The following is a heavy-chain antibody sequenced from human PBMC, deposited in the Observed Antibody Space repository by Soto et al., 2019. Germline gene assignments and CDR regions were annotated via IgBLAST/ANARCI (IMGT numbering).Heavy chain of an antibody. CDR1: GGSISSSSYY. D-gene: IGHD3-9*01. Sequence: KPSETLSLTCTVSGGSISSSSYYWGWIRQPPGKGLEWIGSIYYSGSTYYNPSLKSRVTISVDTSKNQFSLKLSSVTAADTAVYYCARRLRYFDWLFSPTDYWGQGTLVTVSS. J-gene: IGHJ4*02. CDR3: ARRLRYFDWLFSPTDY. CDR2: IYYSGST. V-gene: IGHV4-39*01.